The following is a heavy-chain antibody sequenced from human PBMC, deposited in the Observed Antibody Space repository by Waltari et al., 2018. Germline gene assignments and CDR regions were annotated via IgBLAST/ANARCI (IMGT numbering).Heavy chain of an antibody. Sequence: QVQLVQSGAEVKKPGSSVKVSCKASRGTFRSYVTSWVRPAPGQGLEWMGGIIPIFDTPSYAQKFQGRVTITADESTSTAYLELSSLRSEDTAVYYCAPSRRERADGSYFDSWGQGTLVTVSS. D-gene: IGHD1-26*01. J-gene: IGHJ4*02. V-gene: IGHV1-69*01. CDR2: IIPIFDTP. CDR3: APSRRERADGSYFDS. CDR1: RGTFRSYV.